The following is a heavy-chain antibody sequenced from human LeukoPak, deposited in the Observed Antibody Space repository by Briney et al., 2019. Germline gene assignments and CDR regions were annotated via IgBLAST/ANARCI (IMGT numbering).Heavy chain of an antibody. CDR1: GGSFSGCY. V-gene: IGHV4-34*01. CDR2: IKLGGNT. CDR3: ARGSGDARAPTHTAVIRRRCRNFPCAHLDY. J-gene: IGHJ4*02. Sequence: SETLSLTCAVYGGSFSGCYWGWVRQPPGKGLEWKGEIKLGGNTNNNPSLKSQVTISVDTSKTQFSLKLSSVAAADTAVYYCARGSGDARAPTHTAVIRRRCRNFPCAHLDYWGQGSLVTVSS. D-gene: IGHD3-22*01.